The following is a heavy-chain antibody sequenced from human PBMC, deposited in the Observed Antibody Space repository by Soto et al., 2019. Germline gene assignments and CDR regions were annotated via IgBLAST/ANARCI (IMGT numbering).Heavy chain of an antibody. Sequence: EVQLVESGGGLVKPGGSLRLSCAASGFTFSSYSMNWVRQAPGKGLEWVSSISSSSSYIYYADSVKGRFTISRDNAKNSLYLQMNSLRAEDTAVYYCARDTSLGRITILGVEMHPFDYWGQGTLVTVSS. D-gene: IGHD3-3*01. CDR3: ARDTSLGRITILGVEMHPFDY. CDR2: ISSSSSYI. V-gene: IGHV3-21*01. J-gene: IGHJ4*02. CDR1: GFTFSSYS.